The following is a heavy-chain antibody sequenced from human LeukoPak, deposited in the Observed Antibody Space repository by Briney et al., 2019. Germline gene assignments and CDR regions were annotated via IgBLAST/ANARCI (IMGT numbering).Heavy chain of an antibody. Sequence: GGSLRPSCTASGFTFSSYAMTWVRQAPGKGLEWVSAMGTSGDSPKYADSVKGRFTMSRDSSKNTVYLQMNSLRPEDTAVYYCARDWSADYWGQGTLVTVSS. V-gene: IGHV3-23*01. CDR3: ARDWSADY. CDR1: GFTFSSYA. J-gene: IGHJ4*02. CDR2: MGTSGDSP.